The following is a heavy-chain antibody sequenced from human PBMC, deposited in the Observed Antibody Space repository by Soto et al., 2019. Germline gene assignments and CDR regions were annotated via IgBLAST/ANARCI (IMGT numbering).Heavy chain of an antibody. V-gene: IGHV4-34*01. CDR1: GESFSGYI. D-gene: IGHD6-19*01. J-gene: IGHJ4*02. CDR3: ARGLITGSHYSGGWYYFDS. Sequence: QVQLQQSGAGLLKPSETLSLTCAVYGESFSGYIWTWIRQTPGKGLQWIGQINHSGSASYNPSLTGRVPISVHPSNSQFSLELSSVTAADTAVYYCARGLITGSHYSGGWYYFDSWGQGTQVTVSS. CDR2: INHSGSA.